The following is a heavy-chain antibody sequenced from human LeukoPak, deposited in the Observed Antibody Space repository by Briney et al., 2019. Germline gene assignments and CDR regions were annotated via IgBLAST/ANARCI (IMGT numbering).Heavy chain of an antibody. CDR2: ISSNGGST. CDR1: VFTFSSDS. D-gene: IGHD4-17*01. Sequence: GGSLRLSCSASVFTFSSDSMHWVRQAPWKGLEYVSAISSNGGSTYYADSVKGRFTISRDNSKNTLYLQMSSLRAEDTAVYYCVKASGGDYVLGYWGQGTLVTVAS. J-gene: IGHJ4*02. V-gene: IGHV3-64D*06. CDR3: VKASGGDYVLGY.